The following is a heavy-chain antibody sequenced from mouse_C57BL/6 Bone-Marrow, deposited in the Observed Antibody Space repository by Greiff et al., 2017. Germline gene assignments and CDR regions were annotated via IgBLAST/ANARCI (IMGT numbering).Heavy chain of an antibody. V-gene: IGHV5-17*01. D-gene: IGHD3-3*01. CDR2: ISSGSSTI. CDR3: ARGRGPAMDY. CDR1: GFTFSDYG. Sequence: EVQLKESGGGLVKPGGSLKLSCAASGFTFSDYGMHWVRQAPEKGLQWVAYISSGSSTIYYAATVQGRFTISRDNAKNTLFLQMTSLRSEDTSKYYCARGRGPAMDYWGQGTSVTVSS. J-gene: IGHJ4*01.